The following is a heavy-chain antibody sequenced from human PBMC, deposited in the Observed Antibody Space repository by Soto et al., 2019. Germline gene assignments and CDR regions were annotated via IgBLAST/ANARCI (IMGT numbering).Heavy chain of an antibody. Sequence: PGGSLRLSCAASGFTFSSYAMSWVRQAPGKGLEWVSAISGSGGSTYYADSVKGRFTISRDNSKNTLYLKMNSLRAEDTAVYYCAKDLDLYYYDSSGYYYGVHDYWGQGTLDPVSS. CDR2: ISGSGGST. J-gene: IGHJ4*02. CDR1: GFTFSSYA. V-gene: IGHV3-23*01. D-gene: IGHD3-22*01. CDR3: AKDLDLYYYDSSGYYYGVHDY.